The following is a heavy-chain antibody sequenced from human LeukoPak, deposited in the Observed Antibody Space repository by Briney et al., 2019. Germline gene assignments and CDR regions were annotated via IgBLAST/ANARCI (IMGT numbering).Heavy chain of an antibody. Sequence: QAGGSLRLSCAASGFTFSSYTMHWVRQAPGKGLEWVAVISFDGSNKYYADSVTGRFTISRDNAKNSLYLQMNSLRAEDTAVYYCARDREWQQQLSIRIWYFDLWGRGTLVTVSS. D-gene: IGHD6-13*01. CDR1: GFTFSSYT. J-gene: IGHJ2*01. CDR2: ISFDGSNK. CDR3: ARDREWQQQLSIRIWYFDL. V-gene: IGHV3-30*04.